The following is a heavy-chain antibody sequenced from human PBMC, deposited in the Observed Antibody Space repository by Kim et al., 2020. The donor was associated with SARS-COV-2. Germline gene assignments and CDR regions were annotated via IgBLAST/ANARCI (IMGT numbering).Heavy chain of an antibody. CDR3: ARGELLFFDY. CDR1: GGSISSGSYY. J-gene: IGHJ4*02. V-gene: IGHV4-61*02. Sequence: SETLSLTCTVSGGSISSGSYYWSWIRQPAGKGLEWIGRIYTSGSTNYNPSLKSRVTISVDTSKNQFSLKLSSVTAADTAVYYCARGELLFFDYWGQGTLVTVSS. D-gene: IGHD3-10*01. CDR2: IYTSGST.